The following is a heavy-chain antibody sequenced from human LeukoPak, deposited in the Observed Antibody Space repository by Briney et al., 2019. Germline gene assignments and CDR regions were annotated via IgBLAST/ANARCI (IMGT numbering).Heavy chain of an antibody. Sequence: PGGSLRLSCAASGFTFSSYAMSWVRQAPGKGLEWVSAINGGGSRTYYADSVKGRFIISRDNSKNTLYLQMNSLRAEDTAVYYCAKDTDRDGYYYYYGMDVWGQGTTVTVSS. D-gene: IGHD1-14*01. V-gene: IGHV3-23*01. CDR3: AKDTDRDGYYYYYGMDV. J-gene: IGHJ6*02. CDR2: INGGGSRT. CDR1: GFTFSSYA.